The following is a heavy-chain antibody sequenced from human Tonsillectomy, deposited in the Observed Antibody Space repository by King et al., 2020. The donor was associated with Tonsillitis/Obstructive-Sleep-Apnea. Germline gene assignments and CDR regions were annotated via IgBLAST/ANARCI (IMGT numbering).Heavy chain of an antibody. V-gene: IGHV3-7*01. D-gene: IGHD3-3*01. Sequence: QLVQSGGGLVQPGGSLRLSCAASGFTFSTYWMNWVRQAPGKGLEWVANIKQDGSEKYYVDSVKGRFTISRDNAKNSLYLQMNSLRAEDTAVYYCAREFGVVNLYDYWGQGTLVTVSS. CDR1: GFTFSTYW. CDR3: AREFGVVNLYDY. J-gene: IGHJ4*02. CDR2: IKQDGSEK.